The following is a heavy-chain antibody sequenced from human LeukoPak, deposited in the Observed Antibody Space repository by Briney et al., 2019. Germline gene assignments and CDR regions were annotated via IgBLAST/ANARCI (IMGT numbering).Heavy chain of an antibody. Sequence: KPSETLSLTCAFYGGSFSGYYWCWIRQPPGKGLEWIGEINHSGSTNYNPSLKSRVTISVDTSKNQFSLKLSSVTAADTAVYYCARAPYDSSGYPNDWGQGTLVTVSS. J-gene: IGHJ4*02. CDR3: ARAPYDSSGYPND. CDR1: GGSFSGYY. V-gene: IGHV4-34*01. D-gene: IGHD3-22*01. CDR2: INHSGST.